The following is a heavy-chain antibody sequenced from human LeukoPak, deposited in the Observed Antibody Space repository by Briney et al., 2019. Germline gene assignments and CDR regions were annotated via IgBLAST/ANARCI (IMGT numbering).Heavy chain of an antibody. CDR1: GGSISNSSYY. D-gene: IGHD3-10*01. J-gene: IGHJ5*02. V-gene: IGHV4-39*01. CDR3: ARHVYGSGSMDWFDP. Sequence: PSETLSLTCTVSGGSISNSSYYWGWIRQPPGKGLEWIGSIYYSGSTYYNPSLKSRVTISVDTSKNQFSLKLSSVTAADTAVYYCARHVYGSGSMDWFDPWGQGTLVTVSS. CDR2: IYYSGST.